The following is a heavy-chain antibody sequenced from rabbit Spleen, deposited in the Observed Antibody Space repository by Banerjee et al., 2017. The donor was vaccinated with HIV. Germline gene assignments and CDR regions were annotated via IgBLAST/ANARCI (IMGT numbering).Heavy chain of an antibody. CDR3: ARRHYPGGDGGYLDL. Sequence: QEQVEESGGRLVKPEGSLTLTCKASGVSLNDKDVMCWVRQAPGKGLEWIACINIVTGKSVYASWAEGRFIMSRTSSTKVTLQMTSLTAADTATYFCARRHYPGGDGGYLDLWGQGTLVTVS. D-gene: IGHD7-1*01. CDR2: INIVTGKS. J-gene: IGHJ3*01. CDR1: GVSLNDKDV. V-gene: IGHV1S45*01.